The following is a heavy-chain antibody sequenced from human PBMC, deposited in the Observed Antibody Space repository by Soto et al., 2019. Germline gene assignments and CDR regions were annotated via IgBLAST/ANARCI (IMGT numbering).Heavy chain of an antibody. V-gene: IGHV1-18*04. CDR2: ISAYNGNT. Sequence: ASVKVSCKASGYTFTSYGISWVRQAPGQGLEWMGWISAYNGNTNYAQKLQGRVTMTTDTYTSTAYMELRSLRSDDTAVYYCARDSAGYSSGWGDAFDIWGQRTMLTYSS. CDR1: GYTFTSYG. J-gene: IGHJ3*02. D-gene: IGHD6-25*01. CDR3: ARDSAGYSSGWGDAFDI.